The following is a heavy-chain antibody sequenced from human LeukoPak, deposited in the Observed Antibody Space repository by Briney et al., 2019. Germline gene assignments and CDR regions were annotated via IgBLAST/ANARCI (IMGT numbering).Heavy chain of an antibody. CDR2: ISWDGGST. Sequence: PGGSLRLSCAPSGFTFDDYAMHWVRQAPGKGLEWVSLISWDGGSTYYADSVKGRFTISRDNSKNSLYLQMNSLRAEDTALYYCAKAKHLAAAGMGGYYFDYWGQGTLVTVSS. V-gene: IGHV3-43D*03. CDR3: AKAKHLAAAGMGGYYFDY. CDR1: GFTFDDYA. J-gene: IGHJ4*02. D-gene: IGHD6-13*01.